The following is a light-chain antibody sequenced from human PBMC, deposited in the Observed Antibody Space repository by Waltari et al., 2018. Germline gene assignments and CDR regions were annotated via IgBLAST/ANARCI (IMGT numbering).Light chain of an antibody. CDR1: QDISSA. V-gene: IGKV1-12*01. CDR3: QQGSTFPPT. J-gene: IGKJ1*01. CDR2: AVS. Sequence: EIQMPQSPSSVVASVGDRVTITCRATQDISSALAWYQQKRGHAPKLLIYAVSRLQSGVPSRFSGSGSVTDFTLTISSLQPEDLATYYCQQGSTFPPTFGQGTKVEI.